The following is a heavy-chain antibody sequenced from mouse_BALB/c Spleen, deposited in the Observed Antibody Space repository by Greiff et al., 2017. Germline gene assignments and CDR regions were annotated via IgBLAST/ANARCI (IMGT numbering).Heavy chain of an antibody. CDR1: GFTFSDYY. Sequence: EVMLVESGGGLVKPGGSLKLSCAASGFTFSDYYMYWVRQTPEKRLEWVATISDGGSYTYYPDSVKGRFTISRDNAKNNLYLQMSSLKSEDTAMYYCARDRYYGSSYYAMDYWGQGTSVTVSS. CDR2: ISDGGSYT. CDR3: ARDRYYGSSYYAMDY. D-gene: IGHD1-1*01. V-gene: IGHV5-4*02. J-gene: IGHJ4*01.